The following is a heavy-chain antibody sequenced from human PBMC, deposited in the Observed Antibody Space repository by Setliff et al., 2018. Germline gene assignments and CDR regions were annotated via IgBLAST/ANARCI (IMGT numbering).Heavy chain of an antibody. CDR3: AGRPQNTPMGPCDY. Sequence: PSETLSLTCTVSPGSISRHYWSWFRQAPGKGLEWIGYRHDNGERVYNPSLGSRVTISVDTSKNQFSLMLTSVTAADTAIYYCAGRPQNTPMGPCDYWGQGTLVTVSS. CDR2: RHDNGER. V-gene: IGHV4-59*11. J-gene: IGHJ4*02. CDR1: PGSISRHY. D-gene: IGHD5-18*01.